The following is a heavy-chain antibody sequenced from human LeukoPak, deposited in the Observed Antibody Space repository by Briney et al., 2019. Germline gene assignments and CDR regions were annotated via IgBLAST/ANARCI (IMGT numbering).Heavy chain of an antibody. J-gene: IGHJ4*02. CDR3: ARESSSWYPDY. CDR2: INPNSGGT. V-gene: IGHV1-2*02. CDR1: GYTFTCYY. D-gene: IGHD6-13*01. Sequence: ASVKVSCKASGYTFTCYYMHWVRQAPGQGLEWMGWINPNSGGTNYAQKFQGRVTMTRDTSISIAYMELSRLRSDDTAVYYCARESSSWYPDYWGQGTLVTVSS.